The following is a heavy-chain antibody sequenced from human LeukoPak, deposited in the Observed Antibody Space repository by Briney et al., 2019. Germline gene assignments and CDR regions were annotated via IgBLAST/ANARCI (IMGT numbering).Heavy chain of an antibody. CDR1: GYSFTSYW. CDR2: INPGDPET. D-gene: IGHD6-19*01. Sequence: GESLKISCKGSGYSFTSYWIGWVRPMPGKGLEWMGIINPGDPETKYSPSFQGQVTISADKSISTAYLQWSSLKASDTAMYYCARPGYRSRYFDYWGQGTLVTVSS. CDR3: ARPGYRSRYFDY. V-gene: IGHV5-51*01. J-gene: IGHJ4*02.